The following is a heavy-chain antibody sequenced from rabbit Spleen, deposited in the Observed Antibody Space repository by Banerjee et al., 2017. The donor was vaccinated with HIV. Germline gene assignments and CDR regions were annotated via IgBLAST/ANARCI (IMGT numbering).Heavy chain of an antibody. V-gene: IGHV1S40*01. J-gene: IGHJ4*01. CDR2: IDNNDSAT. CDR3: ARGVGDIVDAYATEYFNL. D-gene: IGHD6-1*01. CDR1: GFSFSSSYY. Sequence: QSLEESGGDLVKPEGSLTLTCTASGFSFSSSYYIYWVRQAPGKGLEWIGCIDNNDSATYYASWAKGRFTISKTSSTTVTLQMPSLTAADTATYFCARGVGDIVDAYATEYFNLWGQGTLVTVS.